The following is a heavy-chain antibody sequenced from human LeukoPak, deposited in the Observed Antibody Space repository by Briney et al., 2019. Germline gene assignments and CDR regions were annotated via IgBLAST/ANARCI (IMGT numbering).Heavy chain of an antibody. V-gene: IGHV3-30-3*01. CDR3: ASSPGDGSGPIGY. Sequence: GGSLRLSCAASGFTFSSYAMHCVRQAPGKGLEWVAVISYDGSNKYYADSVKGRFTISRDNSKNTLYLQMNSLRAEDTAVYYCASSPGDGSGPIGYWGQGTLVTVSS. CDR1: GFTFSSYA. D-gene: IGHD3-10*01. J-gene: IGHJ4*02. CDR2: ISYDGSNK.